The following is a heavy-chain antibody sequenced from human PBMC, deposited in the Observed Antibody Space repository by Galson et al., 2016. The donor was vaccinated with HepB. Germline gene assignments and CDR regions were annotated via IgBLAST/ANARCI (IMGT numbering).Heavy chain of an antibody. CDR1: GDSVSSNSAA. V-gene: IGHV6-1*01. CDR3: ARGETAPATDWYFDL. D-gene: IGHD2-15*01. Sequence: CAISGDSVSSNSAAWNWIRQSPSRGLEWLGRTCYKSKWHNDYAPSVKSRITINPDTSKNLFSLQSHSVTPEDTAVYYCARGETAPATDWYFDLWGRGTLVTVSS. J-gene: IGHJ2*01. CDR2: TCYKSKWHN.